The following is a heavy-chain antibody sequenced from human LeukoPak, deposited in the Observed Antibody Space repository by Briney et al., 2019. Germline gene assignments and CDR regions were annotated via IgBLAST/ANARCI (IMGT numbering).Heavy chain of an antibody. CDR3: GEVQTVNKFDY. CDR2: ISNNGVNT. V-gene: IGHV3-23*01. Sequence: PGGSLRLSCAASGFTFSNYAMSWVRQAPGKGLEWVSAISNNGVNTYYADSVKGRFTISRDNSKNTLYLQMTSLRHEDTAVCYCGEVQTVNKFDYWGRGTLVTVSS. CDR1: GFTFSNYA. D-gene: IGHD1-1*01. J-gene: IGHJ4*01.